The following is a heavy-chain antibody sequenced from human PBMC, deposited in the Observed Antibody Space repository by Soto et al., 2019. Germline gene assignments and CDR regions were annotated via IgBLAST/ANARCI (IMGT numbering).Heavy chain of an antibody. CDR2: IRSKAYGGTT. CDR3: TNSHYRGPTSDY. V-gene: IGHV3-49*04. CDR1: GFTFGDYA. Sequence: PGGSLRLSCTASGFTFGDYAMSWVRQAPGKGLEWVGFIRSKAYGGTTEYAASVKGRFTISRDDSKSIAYLQMNSLKTEDTAVYYCTNSHYRGPTSDYWGQGTLVTVSS. J-gene: IGHJ4*02. D-gene: IGHD1-26*01.